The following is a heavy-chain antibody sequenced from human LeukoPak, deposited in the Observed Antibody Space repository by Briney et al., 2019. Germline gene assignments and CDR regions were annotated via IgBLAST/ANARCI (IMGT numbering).Heavy chain of an antibody. Sequence: ASVKVSCKVSGYTLTELSMHWVRQAPGKGLEWMGGFDPEDGETIYAQKFQGRVTMTEDTSTDTVYMELSSLRSEDTAVYYCARDPGYSGYDFGSANDYWGQGTLVTVSS. V-gene: IGHV1-24*01. J-gene: IGHJ4*02. CDR2: FDPEDGET. CDR3: ARDPGYSGYDFGSANDY. CDR1: GYTLTELS. D-gene: IGHD5-12*01.